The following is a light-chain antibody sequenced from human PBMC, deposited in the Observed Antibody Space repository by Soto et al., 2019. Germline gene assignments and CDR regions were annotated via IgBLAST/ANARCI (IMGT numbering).Light chain of an antibody. J-gene: IGLJ1*01. CDR2: EGA. CDR1: RRDVGGYNY. CDR3: SSYTINNTLPVV. Sequence: QSVLSQPASVSGCPGQSITISCTRTRRDVGGYNYVSWYQQYPGKSPKLLIYEGAHRPSDVSNRFSGSKSGNTGSLTISGLQAEDEADYYCSSYTINNTLPVVFRTGTKVTVL. V-gene: IGLV2-14*01.